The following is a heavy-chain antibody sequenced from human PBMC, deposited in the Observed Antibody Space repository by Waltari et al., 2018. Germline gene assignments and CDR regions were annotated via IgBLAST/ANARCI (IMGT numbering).Heavy chain of an antibody. V-gene: IGHV3-49*04. D-gene: IGHD6-13*01. J-gene: IGHJ3*02. CDR1: GFTFGDYA. CDR3: TRHSSQTDAFDI. CDR2: IRSKAYGGTT. Sequence: VQLVESGGGLVQPGRSLRLSCTASGFTFGDYAMSWVRQAPGKGLEWVGFIRSKAYGGTTEYAASVKGRFTISRDDSKSIAYLQMNSLKTEDTAVYYCTRHSSQTDAFDIWGQGTMVTVSS.